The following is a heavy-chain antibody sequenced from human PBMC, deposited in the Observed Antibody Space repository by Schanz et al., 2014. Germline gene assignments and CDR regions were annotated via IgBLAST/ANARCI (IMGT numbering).Heavy chain of an antibody. Sequence: EVQLLESGGGLVQPGGSLRLSCAASGFTFSNYAMGWVRQTPGKGLEWVSTLSGSGAGTFYADSVKGRLTISRDNSKNTVYLEMNRLRTEDTALYYCARDSAGTTFGVLDSWGQGTLVTVSS. CDR2: LSGSGAGT. V-gene: IGHV3-23*01. CDR1: GFTFSNYA. D-gene: IGHD1-1*01. J-gene: IGHJ4*02. CDR3: ARDSAGTTFGVLDS.